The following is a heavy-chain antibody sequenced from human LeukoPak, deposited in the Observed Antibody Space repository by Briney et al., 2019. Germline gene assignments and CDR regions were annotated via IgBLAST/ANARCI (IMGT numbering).Heavy chain of an antibody. J-gene: IGHJ4*02. D-gene: IGHD6-13*01. V-gene: IGHV4-59*01. CDR2: IYNSRDT. Sequence: SETLSLTCTVSGGSISSYYWSWIRQPPGKGLEWLGYIYNSRDTNYNPSLKSRVTFSADTSKNQFSLKLSSLTPADTAVYYCARKGPIAATGPDYWGQGTLVTVSS. CDR3: ARKGPIAATGPDY. CDR1: GGSISSYY.